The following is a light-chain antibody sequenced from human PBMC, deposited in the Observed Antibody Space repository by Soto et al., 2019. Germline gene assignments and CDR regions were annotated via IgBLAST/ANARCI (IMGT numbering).Light chain of an antibody. CDR1: QSISNW. CDR2: KAS. J-gene: IGKJ2*01. Sequence: DIQMTQSPSTLSASVGDRVTITCRASQSISNWLAWYQQKPGKAPNLLIYKASTLESGVPSRFSGSGSGTEITLTIRSLQTDDFATYYCQNYNGAFGQGTKLEIK. V-gene: IGKV1-5*03. CDR3: QNYNGA.